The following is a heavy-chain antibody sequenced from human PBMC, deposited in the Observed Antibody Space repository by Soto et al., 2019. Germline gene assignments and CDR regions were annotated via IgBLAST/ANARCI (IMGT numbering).Heavy chain of an antibody. CDR1: GGSISSGGYY. CDR2: IYYSGST. J-gene: IGHJ3*02. D-gene: IGHD3-22*01. CDR3: WGFVDRGSGYYFTDAFDI. Sequence: QVQLQESGPGLVKPSQTLSLTCTVSGGSISSGGYYWSWIRQHPGKGLEWIGYIYYSGSTYYNPSLNSRVTISVDTSKNQVSLKLSSVTAADTAVYYGWGFVDRGSGYYFTDAFDIWGQGTMVTVSS. V-gene: IGHV4-31*03.